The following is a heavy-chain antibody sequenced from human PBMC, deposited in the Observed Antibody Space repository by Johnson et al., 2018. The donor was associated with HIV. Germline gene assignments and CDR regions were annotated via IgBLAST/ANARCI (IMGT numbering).Heavy chain of an antibody. Sequence: VQLVESGGGLVQPGGSLTLSCAASGFTFSNYWMSWVRQVPGKGLEWVANINKDGRVKHYADSVRGRFTLSRDNSKNTVYLQMNSLRAEDTAVYYCAKDQYRKLTTVAGIWGQGTMVTVSS. J-gene: IGHJ3*02. CDR3: AKDQYRKLTTVAGI. D-gene: IGHD4-17*01. V-gene: IGHV3-7*01. CDR2: INKDGRVK. CDR1: GFTFSNYW.